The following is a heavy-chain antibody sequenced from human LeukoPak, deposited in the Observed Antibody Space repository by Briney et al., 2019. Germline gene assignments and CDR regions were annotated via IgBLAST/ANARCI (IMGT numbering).Heavy chain of an antibody. V-gene: IGHV1-8*01. CDR2: MNPNSGNT. CDR3: ARDGNQLLYGGGGWFDP. Sequence: GASVKVSCKASGYTFTSYDINWVRQATGQGLESMGWMNPNSGNTGYAQKFQGRVTMTRDTSISTAYMELSRLRSDDTALYYCARDGNQLLYGGGGWFDPWGQGTLVTVSS. CDR1: GYTFTSYD. J-gene: IGHJ5*02. D-gene: IGHD2-2*02.